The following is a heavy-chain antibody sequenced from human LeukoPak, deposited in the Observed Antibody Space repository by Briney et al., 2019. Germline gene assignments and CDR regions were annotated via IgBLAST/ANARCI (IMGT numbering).Heavy chain of an antibody. CDR3: AVTGYILDY. J-gene: IGHJ4*02. V-gene: IGHV3-30-3*01. CDR1: GFTFSSYA. D-gene: IGHD3-9*01. Sequence: PGGSLRLSSAASGFTFSSYAMHWVRQAPGKGLEWVAVISYDGSNKYYADSVKGRFTISRDNSKNTLYLQMNSLRAEDTAVYYCAVTGYILDYWGQGTLVTVSS. CDR2: ISYDGSNK.